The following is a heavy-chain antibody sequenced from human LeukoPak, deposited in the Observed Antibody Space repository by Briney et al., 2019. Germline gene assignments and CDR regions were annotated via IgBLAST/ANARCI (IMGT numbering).Heavy chain of an antibody. CDR2: IVWNSGSI. J-gene: IGHJ4*02. CDR3: AKDVGYSSTFTFEY. CDR1: GFTFDDYA. V-gene: IGHV3-9*01. Sequence: PGGSLRLSCTASGFTFDDYAMHWVRQAPGKGLEWVSGIVWNSGSIDYADSVKGRFTISRDNAKNSLYLQMNSLRTEDTALYYCAKDVGYSSTFTFEYWGQGTPVTVSS. D-gene: IGHD6-19*01.